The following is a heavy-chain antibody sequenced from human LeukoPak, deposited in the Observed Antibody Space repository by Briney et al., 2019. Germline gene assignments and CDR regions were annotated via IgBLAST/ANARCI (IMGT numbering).Heavy chain of an antibody. D-gene: IGHD3-22*01. CDR3: ARDGSYYDSSSPPY. CDR2: ICYSGST. J-gene: IGHJ4*02. V-gene: IGHV4-61*01. CDR1: GGSVSSGSYY. Sequence: PSQTLSLTCTVSGGSVSSGSYYWRWVRQPPGKVVEWIGYICYSGSTNYNPSLKSRATISVDTSKNQFSLKLSSVTAADTAVYYCARDGSYYDSSSPPYWGQGTLVTVSS.